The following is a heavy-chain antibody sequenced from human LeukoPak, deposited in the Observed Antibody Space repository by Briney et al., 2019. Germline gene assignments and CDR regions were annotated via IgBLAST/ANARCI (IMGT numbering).Heavy chain of an antibody. D-gene: IGHD4-11*01. Sequence: TGGSLTLSCSASGFTFSTYGMHWVRQAPGKGLEYVSRVSSNGGSTYYADSMKGRFTTSRDNSKNTVYLEMSSLRPEDTAVYYCVRLATKDYPFDYWGQGTLVTVSS. J-gene: IGHJ4*02. V-gene: IGHV3-64D*09. CDR1: GFTFSTYG. CDR2: VSSNGGST. CDR3: VRLATKDYPFDY.